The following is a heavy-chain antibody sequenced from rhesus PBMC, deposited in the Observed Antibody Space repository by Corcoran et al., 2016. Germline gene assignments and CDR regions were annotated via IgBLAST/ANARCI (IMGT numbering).Heavy chain of an antibody. V-gene: IGHV4-169*01. CDR3: ARARVAAIDY. Sequence: QLQLQESGPGLVKPSETLSVTCAVSGGSISSSYWSWIRPAPGKGLEWIGYIYGSGSSTTYNPSLKSRVTLSVDTSKNQLSLKLSSVTTADTAVYYCARARVAAIDYWGQGVLVTVSS. J-gene: IGHJ4*01. D-gene: IGHD4-29*01. CDR1: GGSISSSY. CDR2: IYGSGSST.